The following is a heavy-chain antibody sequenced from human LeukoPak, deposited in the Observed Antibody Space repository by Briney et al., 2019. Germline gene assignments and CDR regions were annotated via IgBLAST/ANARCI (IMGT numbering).Heavy chain of an antibody. J-gene: IGHJ2*01. D-gene: IGHD3-22*01. CDR2: INPTNEKT. Sequence: ASVTVSFKASGYSFRNYGMHWVRQAPGQRLEWMGWINPTNEKTKYSEKFQGRVTISRDTGASTVYMELSSLRSEDTAVYYCARDHRTESDGYYFVNELWYFDLWGRGTLVTVSS. V-gene: IGHV1-3*01. CDR3: ARDHRTESDGYYFVNELWYFDL. CDR1: GYSFRNYG.